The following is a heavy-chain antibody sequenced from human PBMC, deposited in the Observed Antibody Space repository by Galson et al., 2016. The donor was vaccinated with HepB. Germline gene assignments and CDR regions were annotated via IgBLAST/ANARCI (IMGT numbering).Heavy chain of an antibody. CDR1: GFTFSTYA. D-gene: IGHD3-3*01. V-gene: IGHV3-30*04. CDR2: ISFDGTNK. Sequence: SLRLSCAASGFTFSTYALHWVRQAPGKGLEWVAVISFDGTNKYYADSVKGRFTISRDNSKNTLYLQMSSLRTEDTAVYYCARGGGTNGVTIFGVVMPSAEFDYWGQGTLVTVSS. J-gene: IGHJ4*02. CDR3: ARGGGTNGVTIFGVVMPSAEFDY.